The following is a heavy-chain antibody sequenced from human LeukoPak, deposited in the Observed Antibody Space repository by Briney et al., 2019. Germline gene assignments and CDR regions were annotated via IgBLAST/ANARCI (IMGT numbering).Heavy chain of an antibody. CDR2: ISANGGGT. D-gene: IGHD3-22*01. Sequence: GGSLRLSCAASGFSFSDYVMTWVRQAPGKGLEWVSSISANGGGTYYADSVKGRFTISRDNSKNTLFLQMNSLRAEDSAVYYCATDREGDPSCYYLVGGQGTLITVSS. CDR1: GFSFSDYV. J-gene: IGHJ4*02. V-gene: IGHV3-23*01. CDR3: ATDREGDPSCYYLV.